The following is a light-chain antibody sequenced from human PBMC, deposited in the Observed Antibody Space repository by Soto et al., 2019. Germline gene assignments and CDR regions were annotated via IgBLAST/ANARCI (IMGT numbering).Light chain of an antibody. CDR1: QSIRYY. Sequence: DIQLTQSPPTLSASVGDRVTITCRASQSIRYYLAWYQQMPGKAPKLLIYGASSLQSGVPSRFSGSGSGTEFPLTISSLQPDDFATYFCQHHKSYSQTFGKGTKVDIK. CDR3: QHHKSYSQT. J-gene: IGKJ1*01. CDR2: GAS. V-gene: IGKV1-5*01.